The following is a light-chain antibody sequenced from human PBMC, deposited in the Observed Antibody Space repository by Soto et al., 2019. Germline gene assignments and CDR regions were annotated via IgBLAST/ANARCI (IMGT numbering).Light chain of an antibody. Sequence: QSALTQPASVSGSPGQSITSSCTGTSSDVGTYNLVSWYQHHPGKAPKFIIYEDNKRPSGVSNRFSGSKSGNTASLTISGLQAEDEADYYCCAFVRSNALLFGGGTQLTVL. CDR3: CAFVRSNALL. CDR2: EDN. J-gene: IGLJ2*01. V-gene: IGLV2-23*01. CDR1: SSDVGTYNL.